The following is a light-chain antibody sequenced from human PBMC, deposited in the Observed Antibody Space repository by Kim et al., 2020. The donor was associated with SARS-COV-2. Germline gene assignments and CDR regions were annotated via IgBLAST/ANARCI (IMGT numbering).Light chain of an antibody. J-gene: IGKJ2*01. CDR3: QQANSFPPT. CDR1: QLFSSC. CDR2: AAS. Sequence: SPSVAYRVTIPCLPSQLFSSCLALYQQIPAKAPTLLLYAASCLQSGVPSIFSHSLSGTVFTLTLSRLQPEDFATFYCQQANSFPPTFGQGPKL. V-gene: IGKV1-12*01.